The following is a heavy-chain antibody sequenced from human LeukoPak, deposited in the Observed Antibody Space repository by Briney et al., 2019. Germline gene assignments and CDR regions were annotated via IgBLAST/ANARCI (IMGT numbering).Heavy chain of an antibody. J-gene: IGHJ4*02. Sequence: SSETLSLTCTVSGGSISSSSYYWGWIRQPPGKGLEWIGSIYYSGSTYYNPSLKSRVTISVDTSKNQFSLKLSSVTAADTAVYYCARDPSYSGSYSYYFDYWGQGTLVTVSS. V-gene: IGHV4-39*02. CDR1: GGSISSSSYY. CDR3: ARDPSYSGSYSYYFDY. CDR2: IYYSGST. D-gene: IGHD1-26*01.